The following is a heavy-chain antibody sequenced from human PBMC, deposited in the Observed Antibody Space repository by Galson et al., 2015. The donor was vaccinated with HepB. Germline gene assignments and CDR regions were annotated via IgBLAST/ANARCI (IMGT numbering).Heavy chain of an antibody. D-gene: IGHD3-3*01. J-gene: IGHJ6*02. CDR2: IYYSGST. CDR3: ARQNEGLYSIYYYYYYGMDV. V-gene: IGHV4-39*01. CDR1: GGSISSSSYY. Sequence: SETLSLTCTVSGGSISSSSYYWGWIRQPPGKGLEWIGSIYYSGSTYYNPSLKSRVTISVDTSKNQFSLKLSSVTAADTAVYYCARQNEGLYSIYYYYYYGMDVWGQGTTVTVSS.